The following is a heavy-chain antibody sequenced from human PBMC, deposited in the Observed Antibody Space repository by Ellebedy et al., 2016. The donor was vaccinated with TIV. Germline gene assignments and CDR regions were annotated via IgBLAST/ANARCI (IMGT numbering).Heavy chain of an antibody. CDR3: ARAFQDSRGYYCDY. CDR2: MNPNSGNT. CDR1: GYTFTNYD. Sequence: AASVKVSCKASGYTFTNYDINWVRQATGQGLEWLGWMNPNSGNTGYAQKFQGRVTITRDTSISTAYMELSSLRSEDTAVYYCARAFQDSRGYYCDYWGQGTLVTVSS. J-gene: IGHJ4*02. V-gene: IGHV1-8*03. D-gene: IGHD3-22*01.